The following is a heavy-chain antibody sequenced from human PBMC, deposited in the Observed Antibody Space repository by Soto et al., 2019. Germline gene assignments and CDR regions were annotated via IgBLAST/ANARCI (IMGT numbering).Heavy chain of an antibody. CDR3: VSQRTTVLTQAYFDY. CDR1: GGSVTNSSYY. V-gene: IGHV4-39*01. J-gene: IGHJ4*02. D-gene: IGHD4-17*01. CDR2: VYYRGRS. Sequence: PSETLSLTCTVSGGSVTNSSYYWGWIRQSPGKGLEWIGSVYYRGRSYSKSSVKSRATISVDTSKNQFSLNFNSVTASDTALYYCVSQRTTVLTQAYFDYWGPGALVTVSS.